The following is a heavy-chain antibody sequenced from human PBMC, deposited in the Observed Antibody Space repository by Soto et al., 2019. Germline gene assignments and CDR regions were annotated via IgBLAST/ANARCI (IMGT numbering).Heavy chain of an antibody. CDR2: IIPIFGTA. CDR3: ASFSGYDSSSYYYYGMDV. Sequence: ASVNVSCKASGGTFSSYAISWVRQAPGQGLEWMGGIIPIFGTANYAQKFQGRVTITADESTSTAYMELSSLRSKDTAVYYCASFSGYDSSSYYYYGMDVWGQGTTVTVSS. V-gene: IGHV1-69*13. D-gene: IGHD5-12*01. CDR1: GGTFSSYA. J-gene: IGHJ6*02.